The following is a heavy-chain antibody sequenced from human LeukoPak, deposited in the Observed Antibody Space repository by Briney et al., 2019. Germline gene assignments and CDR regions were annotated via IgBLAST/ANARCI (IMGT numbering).Heavy chain of an antibody. Sequence: RTGGSLRLSCAASGFTFSSYAMSWVRQAPGKGLEWVSAISGSGGSTYSADSVKGRFTISRDNSKNTLYLQMNSLRAEDTAVYYCAKGLIWEIVVVPAAMDYWGQGTPVTVSS. CDR3: AKGLIWEIVVVPAAMDY. D-gene: IGHD2-2*01. CDR2: ISGSGGST. V-gene: IGHV3-23*01. J-gene: IGHJ4*02. CDR1: GFTFSSYA.